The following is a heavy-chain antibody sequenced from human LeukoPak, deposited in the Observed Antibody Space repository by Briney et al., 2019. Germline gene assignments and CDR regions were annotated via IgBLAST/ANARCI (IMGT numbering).Heavy chain of an antibody. V-gene: IGHV4-34*01. Sequence: SETLSLTCAVYGGSFSGYNWSWIRQPPGKGLEWIGEINHIGSTNYNPSLKSRVTISVDTSKNQFSLKLSSVTAADTAVYYCAREYSYGLLHAFDIWGQGTMVTVSS. J-gene: IGHJ3*02. CDR1: GGSFSGYN. CDR3: AREYSYGLLHAFDI. D-gene: IGHD5-18*01. CDR2: INHIGST.